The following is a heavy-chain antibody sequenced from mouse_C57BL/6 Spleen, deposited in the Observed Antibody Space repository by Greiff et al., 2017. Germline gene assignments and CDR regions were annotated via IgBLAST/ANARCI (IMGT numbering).Heavy chain of an antibody. Sequence: VQLQQSGPELVKPGASVKIPCKASGYTFTDYNMDWVKQSHGKSLEWIGDINPNNGGTIYNQKFKGKATLTVDKSSSTAYMELRSLTSEDTAVYYCARSRGVYDYDGAWFAYWGQGTLVTVSA. V-gene: IGHV1-18*01. CDR3: ARSRGVYDYDGAWFAY. CDR2: INPNNGGT. J-gene: IGHJ3*01. CDR1: GYTFTDYN. D-gene: IGHD2-4*01.